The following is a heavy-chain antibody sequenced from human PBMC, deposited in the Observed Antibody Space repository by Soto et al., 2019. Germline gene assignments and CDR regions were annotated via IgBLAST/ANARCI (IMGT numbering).Heavy chain of an antibody. D-gene: IGHD2-15*01. CDR1: GFIFSTYA. CDR3: AKRRGAGCYFDY. V-gene: IGHV3-23*01. CDR2: VSSGGGT. Sequence: PGGSLRLSCAASGFIFSTYAMGWVCQAPGKGLEWVSVVSSGGGTHYADSVKGRFTVSRDNSKNTLSLQMNSLIADDTAVYYCAKRRGAGCYFDYWGQGALVTVSS. J-gene: IGHJ4*02.